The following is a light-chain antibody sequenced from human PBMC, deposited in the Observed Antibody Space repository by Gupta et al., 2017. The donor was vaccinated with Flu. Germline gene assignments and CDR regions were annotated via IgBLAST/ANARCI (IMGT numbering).Light chain of an antibody. CDR1: SSDVGGYNY. CDR2: EVS. Sequence: QSALTQPASVSVSPGQSITIACTGTSSDVGGYNYVSWYQQHPGKAPQLMIYEVSDRPSGVSTRFSGSKSGNTASLTISGLQAEDEADYYCSSYTSSSTYVFGTGTKVTVL. J-gene: IGLJ1*01. V-gene: IGLV2-14*01. CDR3: SSYTSSSTYV.